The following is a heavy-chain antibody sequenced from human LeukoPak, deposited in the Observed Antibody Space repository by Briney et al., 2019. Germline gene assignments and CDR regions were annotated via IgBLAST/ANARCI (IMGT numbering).Heavy chain of an antibody. CDR1: GFTFSNAW. J-gene: IGHJ4*02. V-gene: IGHV3-23*01. CDR2: ISGSGGST. Sequence: GGSLRLSCAASGFTFSNAWMSWVRQAPGKGLEWVSAISGSGGSTYYADSVKGRFTISRDNSKNTLYLQMNSLRAEDTAVYYCARYSSGWYNFDYWGQGTLVTVSS. CDR3: ARYSSGWYNFDY. D-gene: IGHD6-19*01.